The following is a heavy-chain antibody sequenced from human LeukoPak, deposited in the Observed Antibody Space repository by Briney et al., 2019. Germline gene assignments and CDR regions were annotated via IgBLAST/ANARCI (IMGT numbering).Heavy chain of an antibody. V-gene: IGHV3-21*01. CDR2: ISSSSSYI. CDR3: ARDSAQNEFSMGYYGMDV. Sequence: GGSLRLSCAASGFTFSSYAMHWVRQAPGKGLEWVSSISSSSSYIYYADSVKGRFTISRDNAKNSLYLQMNSLRAEDTAVYYCARDSAQNEFSMGYYGMDVWGQGTTVTVSS. CDR1: GFTFSSYA. J-gene: IGHJ6*02. D-gene: IGHD3-16*02.